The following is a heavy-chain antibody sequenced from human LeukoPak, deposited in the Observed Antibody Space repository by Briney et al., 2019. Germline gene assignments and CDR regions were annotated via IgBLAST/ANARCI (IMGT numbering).Heavy chain of an antibody. CDR3: AKARSAVRGVIGYFDY. Sequence: TGGSLRLSCAASGFTFSSYAMSWVRQAPGKGLEWVSAMSGSGGSTYYADSVKGRFTISRDNPKNTLYLQMNSLRAEDTAVYYCAKARSAVRGVIGYFDYWGQGTLVTVSS. V-gene: IGHV3-23*01. CDR2: MSGSGGST. CDR1: GFTFSSYA. D-gene: IGHD3-10*01. J-gene: IGHJ4*02.